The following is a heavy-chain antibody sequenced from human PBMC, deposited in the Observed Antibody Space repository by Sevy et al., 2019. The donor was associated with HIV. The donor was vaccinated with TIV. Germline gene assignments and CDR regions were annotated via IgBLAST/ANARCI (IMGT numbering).Heavy chain of an antibody. V-gene: IGHV3-20*01. CDR1: GFTFDDYG. D-gene: IGHD6-19*01. CDR3: AGVNKRFAVAGTLEVYYYYYGMDV. Sequence: GESLKISCAASGFTFDDYGMSWVRQAPGKGLEWVSGINWNGGSTGYADSLKGRFTISRDNAKNSLYLQMNSLRAEDTALYHCAGVNKRFAVAGTLEVYYYYYGMDVWGQGTTVTVSS. J-gene: IGHJ6*02. CDR2: INWNGGST.